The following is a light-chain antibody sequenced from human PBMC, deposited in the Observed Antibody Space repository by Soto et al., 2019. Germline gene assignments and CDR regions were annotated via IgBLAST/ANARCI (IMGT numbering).Light chain of an antibody. J-gene: IGLJ1*01. V-gene: IGLV2-8*01. CDR1: SSDVGAYDY. CDR2: EIN. CDR3: SSFAGRNNFPYV. Sequence: QSALTQPPSASGSPGQSVTISCTGTSSDVGAYDYVSWYQQHPGKAPKLMIYEINKRPSGVPDRFSGSKSGNTDSLTVSGLQAEDEADYSCSSFAGRNNFPYVFGTGTKVTVL.